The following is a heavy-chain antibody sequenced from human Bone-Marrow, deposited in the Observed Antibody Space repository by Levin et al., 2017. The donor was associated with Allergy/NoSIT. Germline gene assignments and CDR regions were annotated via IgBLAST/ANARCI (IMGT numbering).Heavy chain of an antibody. Sequence: SETLSLTCSVSGVSVSDGDWSWIRQTPGKGLEWFGFTSKSGTTDYNPSLTGRVTMSVDTSKNHYSLRLTSVTAADTAIYYCVRDHLDGLKNWFDPWGQGILVTVSS. D-gene: IGHD6-19*01. J-gene: IGHJ5*02. V-gene: IGHV4-59*02. CDR1: GVSVSDGD. CDR3: VRDHLDGLKNWFDP. CDR2: TSKSGTT.